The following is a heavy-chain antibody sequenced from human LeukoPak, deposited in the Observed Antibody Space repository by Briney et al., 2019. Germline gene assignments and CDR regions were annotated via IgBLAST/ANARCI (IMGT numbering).Heavy chain of an antibody. Sequence: PSETLSLTCTVSGGSISSYYWSWIRQPAGKGLEWIGRIYTSGSTNYNPSLKSRVTISVDTSKNQFSLKLSSVTAADTAVYYCARAFHGSGSYYNVENHYYYYMDVWGKGTTVTVSS. V-gene: IGHV4-4*07. D-gene: IGHD3-10*01. CDR1: GGSISSYY. J-gene: IGHJ6*03. CDR3: ARAFHGSGSYYNVENHYYYYMDV. CDR2: IYTSGST.